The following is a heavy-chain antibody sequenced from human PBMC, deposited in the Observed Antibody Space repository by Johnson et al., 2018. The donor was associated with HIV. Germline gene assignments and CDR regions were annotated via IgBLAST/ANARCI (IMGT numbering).Heavy chain of an antibody. CDR3: ATGDCNGVCYAFDV. J-gene: IGHJ3*01. CDR2: IRSKANSYAT. D-gene: IGHD2-8*01. V-gene: IGHV3-73*01. Sequence: HWVRQAPGKGLEWVGRIRSKANSYATAYAASVKGRFTISRDDSKNTAYLQMNSLKTEDTAVYYCATGDCNGVCYAFDVWGQGTMVTVSS.